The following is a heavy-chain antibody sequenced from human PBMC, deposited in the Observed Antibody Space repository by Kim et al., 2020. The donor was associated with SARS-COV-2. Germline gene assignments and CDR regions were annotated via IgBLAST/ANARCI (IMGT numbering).Heavy chain of an antibody. CDR2: ISYDGSNK. CDR3: ARPEPEALDYGDYENGPVDY. Sequence: GGSLRLSCAASGFTFSSYAMHWVRQAPGKGLEWVAVISYDGSNKYYADSVKGRFTISRDNSKNTLYLQMNSLRAEDTAVYYCARPEPEALDYGDYENGPVDYWGQGTLVTVSS. J-gene: IGHJ4*02. D-gene: IGHD4-17*01. CDR1: GFTFSSYA. V-gene: IGHV3-30-3*01.